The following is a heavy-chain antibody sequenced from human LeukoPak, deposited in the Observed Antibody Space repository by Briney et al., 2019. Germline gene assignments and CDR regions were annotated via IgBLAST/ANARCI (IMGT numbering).Heavy chain of an antibody. CDR3: ARRWGSTYSSGWYYFDY. D-gene: IGHD6-19*01. CDR1: GGSISSYY. J-gene: IGHJ4*02. V-gene: IGHV4-59*08. Sequence: PETLSLTCTVSGGSISSYYWSWIRQPPGKGLEWIGYIYYTGSANYNPSLKSRVTISVDTSKNQFSLKLSSVTAADTAVYYCARRWGSTYSSGWYYFDYWGQGTLVTVSS. CDR2: IYYTGSA.